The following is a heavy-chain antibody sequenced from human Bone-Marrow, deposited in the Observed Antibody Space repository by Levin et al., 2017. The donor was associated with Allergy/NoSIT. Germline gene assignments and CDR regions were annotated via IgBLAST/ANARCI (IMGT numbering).Heavy chain of an antibody. J-gene: IGHJ4*02. V-gene: IGHV5-51*01. CDR1: GDTFTNYW. CDR2: LYFRDFQT. D-gene: IGHD3-9*01. Sequence: GESLKISCEGSGDTFTNYWVGWVRQMPGTGLEWMAILYFRDFQTKYSPSFQGRVAISADKSTSTAYLQWSSLKASDSGIYYCAKTRDGNFHWDYWGQGTLVTVSS. CDR3: AKTRDGNFHWDY.